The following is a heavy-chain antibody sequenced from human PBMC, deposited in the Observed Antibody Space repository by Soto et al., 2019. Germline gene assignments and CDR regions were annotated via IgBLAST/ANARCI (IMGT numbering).Heavy chain of an antibody. Sequence: PGESLKISCKGSGYSFTSYWIVWVRQMPGKGLEWMGIIYPGDSDTRYSPSFQGQVTISADKSISTAYLQWSSLKASDTAMYYCARQAVTTAYYYGMDVWGQGTTVTVSS. J-gene: IGHJ6*02. D-gene: IGHD4-4*01. V-gene: IGHV5-51*01. CDR3: ARQAVTTAYYYGMDV. CDR1: GYSFTSYW. CDR2: IYPGDSDT.